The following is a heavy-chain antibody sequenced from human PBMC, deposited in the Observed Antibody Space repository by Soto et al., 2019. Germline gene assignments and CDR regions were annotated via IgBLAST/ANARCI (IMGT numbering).Heavy chain of an antibody. V-gene: IGHV1-69*12. CDR1: GGTFSSYA. Sequence: QVQLVQSGAEVKKPGSSVKVSCKASGGTFSSYAISWVRQAPGQGLEWMGGIIPIFGTANYAQKFQGRVTITADESTSTAYMELSSLRSEDTAVYYCARGGITIFGVARQDEYYYGMDVWGQGTTVTVSS. J-gene: IGHJ6*02. CDR3: ARGGITIFGVARQDEYYYGMDV. CDR2: IIPIFGTA. D-gene: IGHD3-3*01.